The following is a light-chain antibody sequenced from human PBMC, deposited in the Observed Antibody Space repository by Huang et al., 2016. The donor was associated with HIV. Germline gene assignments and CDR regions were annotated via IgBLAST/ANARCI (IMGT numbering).Light chain of an antibody. CDR3: QQYNAFPWT. CDR2: QAV. Sequence: IACRSSQNISAWLAWYLQKPGKAPNLLIYQAVHLQSGVPARFSGSGSGTHFTLTIDSLQPDDLGTYYCQQYNAFPWTFGQGTNVEV. J-gene: IGKJ1*01. CDR1: QNISAW. V-gene: IGKV1-5*03.